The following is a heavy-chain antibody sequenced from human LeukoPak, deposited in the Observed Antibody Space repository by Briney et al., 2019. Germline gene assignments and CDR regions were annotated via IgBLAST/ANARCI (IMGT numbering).Heavy chain of an antibody. CDR2: INHSGST. J-gene: IGHJ5*02. Sequence: PSETLSLTCAVYGGSFSGYYWSWIRQPPGKGLEWIGEINHSGSTNYNPSLKSRVTISVDTSKNQFSLKLSSVTAADTAVYYCARHRAYYYYGSGSYYNSGNWFDPWGQGTLVTVSS. V-gene: IGHV4-34*01. CDR1: GGSFSGYY. D-gene: IGHD3-10*01. CDR3: ARHRAYYYYGSGSYYNSGNWFDP.